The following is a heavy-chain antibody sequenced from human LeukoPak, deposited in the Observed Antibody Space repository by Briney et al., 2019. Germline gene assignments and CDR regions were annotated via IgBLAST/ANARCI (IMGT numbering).Heavy chain of an antibody. J-gene: IGHJ4*02. Sequence: GGSLRLSCATSGFIFSSYGMSWVRQAPGKGLEWVSSIGGSGGSTYYAESVKGRFTISRDNSKNTLYLQMNSLRGEDTAVYYCAQLITAAGSGNWGQGTLVTVSS. D-gene: IGHD6-13*01. V-gene: IGHV3-23*01. CDR2: IGGSGGST. CDR1: GFIFSSYG. CDR3: AQLITAAGSGN.